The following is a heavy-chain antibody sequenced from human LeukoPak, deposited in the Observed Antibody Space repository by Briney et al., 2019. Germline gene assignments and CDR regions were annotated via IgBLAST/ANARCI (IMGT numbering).Heavy chain of an antibody. CDR3: ARVARFLEWLLPYSYNWFDP. D-gene: IGHD3-3*01. CDR1: GYTFTGYY. V-gene: IGHV1-2*02. CDR2: INPNSGGT. Sequence: ASVKVSCKASGYTFTGYYMHWVRQAPGQGLEWMGWINPNSGGTNYAQKFQGRVTMTRDTSISTAYMELSRLRSDDTAVYYCARVARFLEWLLPYSYNWFDPWGQGTLVTVSS. J-gene: IGHJ5*02.